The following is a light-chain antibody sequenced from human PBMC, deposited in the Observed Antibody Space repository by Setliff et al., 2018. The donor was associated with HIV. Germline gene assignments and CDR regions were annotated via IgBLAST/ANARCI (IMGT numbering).Light chain of an antibody. Sequence: RVTISCSGSSSNIRTNTVHWYQHLPGTAPKLLIYSTNKRPSGVPDRFSGSKSGTSASLAISGLQSEDEADYYCAAWHDSLTGYVFGTGTKVTVL. CDR1: SSNIRTNT. CDR2: STN. V-gene: IGLV1-44*01. J-gene: IGLJ1*01. CDR3: AAWHDSLTGYV.